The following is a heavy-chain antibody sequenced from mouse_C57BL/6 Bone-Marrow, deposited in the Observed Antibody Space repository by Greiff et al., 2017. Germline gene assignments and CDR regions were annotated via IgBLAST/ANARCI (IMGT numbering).Heavy chain of an antibody. CDR2: ISSGGDYI. D-gene: IGHD1-1*01. CDR1: GFTFSSYA. CDR3: TSDYYGSHDY. J-gene: IGHJ2*01. Sequence: EVKGVESGEGLVKPGGSLKLSCAASGFTFSSYAMSWVRQTPEKRLEWVAYISSGGDYIYYADTVTGRITISRDNARNTLYLLMSSLKSEDTAMYYCTSDYYGSHDYWGQGTTLTVSS. V-gene: IGHV5-9-1*02.